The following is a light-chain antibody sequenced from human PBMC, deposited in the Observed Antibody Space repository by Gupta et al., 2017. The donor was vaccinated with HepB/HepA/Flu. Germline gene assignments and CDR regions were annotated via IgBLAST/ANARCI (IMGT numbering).Light chain of an antibody. CDR1: RSNIGSNH. J-gene: IGLJ3*02. Sequence: QSVLTQPHSASGTPGQGVAISCSGGRSNIGSNHVYWYQQFPGTAPTLIIYRTTKRPSGGPARCYTSKSGSSPTLAMRGLRSEEVEDYYCDVWDERLRGHWVFGGGTKLTVL. CDR2: RTT. V-gene: IGLV1-47*01. CDR3: DVWDERLRGHWV.